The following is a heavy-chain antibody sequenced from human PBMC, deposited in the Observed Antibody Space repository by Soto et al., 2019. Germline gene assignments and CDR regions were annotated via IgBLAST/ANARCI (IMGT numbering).Heavy chain of an antibody. V-gene: IGHV1-69*08. D-gene: IGHD3-22*01. CDR1: GGTFTSYT. CDR3: AGEFYDTTGFIDS. Sequence: QVQVVQSGAEVKKPGSSVKVSCKASGGTFTSYTINWVRQAPGQGLEWMGKIIPTIDSVNYAQKVQGRVTITAVKTTRTFFMELSRLRSEDTAVYYCAGEFYDTTGFIDSWGQGTLVTVSS. J-gene: IGHJ4*02. CDR2: IIPTIDSV.